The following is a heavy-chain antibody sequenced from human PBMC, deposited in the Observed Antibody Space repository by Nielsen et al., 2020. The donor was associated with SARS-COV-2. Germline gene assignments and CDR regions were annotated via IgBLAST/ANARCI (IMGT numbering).Heavy chain of an antibody. J-gene: IGHJ5*02. CDR1: GGSISSGGYY. V-gene: IGHV4-31*03. Sequence: SETLSLTCTVSGGSISSGGYYWSWIRQHPGKGLEWIGYIYYSGSTYYNPSLKSRVTISVDTSKNQFSLKVTSVSAADTAVYYCARGRYSSNWWRIWFDPWGQGTLVTVSS. CDR2: IYYSGST. D-gene: IGHD6-13*01. CDR3: ARGRYSSNWWRIWFDP.